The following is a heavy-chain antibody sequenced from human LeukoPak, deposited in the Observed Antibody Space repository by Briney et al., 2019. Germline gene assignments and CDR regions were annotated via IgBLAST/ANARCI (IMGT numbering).Heavy chain of an antibody. CDR2: ISGSGGSK. Sequence: LPGGSLRLSCAASGFAFSKYAMSWVRQAPGKGLEWVSAISGSGGSKYYADSVKGRFTISRDNSKNTLYVQMNSLRAEDTATYYCAKGTTYYDILTGYGYPYYFDYWGQGTLVTVSS. J-gene: IGHJ4*02. V-gene: IGHV3-23*01. CDR3: AKGTTYYDILTGYGYPYYFDY. D-gene: IGHD3-9*01. CDR1: GFAFSKYA.